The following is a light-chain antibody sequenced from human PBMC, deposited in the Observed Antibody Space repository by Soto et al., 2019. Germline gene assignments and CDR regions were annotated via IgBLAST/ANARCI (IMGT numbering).Light chain of an antibody. CDR1: QSITRW. Sequence: DIQMTQSPSTLSASVGDRVTITCRADQSITRWLAWFQQKPGKAPSLLIYDATNLQPGVPSRFSGSGSGTEFTLTISSLQPDDFATHHCQQYNRYSHSFGQGTKVDIK. CDR3: QQYNRYSHS. CDR2: DAT. V-gene: IGKV1-5*01. J-gene: IGKJ2*01.